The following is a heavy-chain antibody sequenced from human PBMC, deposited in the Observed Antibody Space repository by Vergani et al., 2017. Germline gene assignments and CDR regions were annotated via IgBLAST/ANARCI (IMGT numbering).Heavy chain of an antibody. CDR2: IYYSGST. J-gene: IGHJ5*02. D-gene: IGHD3-3*01. V-gene: IGHV4-61*10. CDR1: GGSVSSGSYY. Sequence: QVQLQESGPGLVKPSETLSLTCTVSGGSVSSGSYYWSWIRQPAGKGLEWIGYIYYSGSTNYNPSLKSRVTISVDTSKNQFSLKLSSVTAADTAVYYCARGRDYDFWSGHIPTYNWFDPWGQGTLVTVSS. CDR3: ARGRDYDFWSGHIPTYNWFDP.